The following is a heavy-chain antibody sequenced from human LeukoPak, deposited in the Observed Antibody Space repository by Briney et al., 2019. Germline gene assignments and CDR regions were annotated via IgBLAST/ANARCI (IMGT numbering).Heavy chain of an antibody. V-gene: IGHV3-23*01. CDR3: AKCLPLGSDDYAPFDY. Sequence: GGSLRLSCADSGFTFSNSAMNRVRQAPGKGPEWVSAISGSGYNTYYADSVVGRFTISRDNSKNTLYLQMNSLRAEDTAVYYCAKCLPLGSDDYAPFDYWGQGTLVTVSS. CDR1: GFTFSNSA. J-gene: IGHJ4*02. D-gene: IGHD3-16*01. CDR2: ISGSGYNT.